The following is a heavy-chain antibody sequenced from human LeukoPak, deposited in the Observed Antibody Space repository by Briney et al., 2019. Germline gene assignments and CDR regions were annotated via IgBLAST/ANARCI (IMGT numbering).Heavy chain of an antibody. CDR2: INSDGSST. Sequence: GGSLRLSCVASGSLFSRHWMHWVRQAPGKGLVWVSRINSDGSSTSYADSVKGRFTISRDNAKNTLFLQMNSLRAEDTAVYYCARGPGAFDIWGQGTMVTVSS. V-gene: IGHV3-74*01. CDR3: ARGPGAFDI. D-gene: IGHD2-2*01. J-gene: IGHJ3*02. CDR1: GSLFSRHW.